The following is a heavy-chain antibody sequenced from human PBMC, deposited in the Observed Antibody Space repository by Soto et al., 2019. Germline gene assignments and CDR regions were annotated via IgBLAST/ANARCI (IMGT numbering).Heavy chain of an antibody. CDR2: INPKSGAT. Sequence: GSVKVSCKASGYTFSGYYIHWVRQAPGQGLEWMGWINPKSGATNSAQKFQGRVTMTWDTSITSAYMELSSLTSDDTAVYFCARESPIAGARCFDYWGQGTLVTVSS. CDR1: GYTFSGYY. D-gene: IGHD1-26*01. CDR3: ARESPIAGARCFDY. V-gene: IGHV1-2*02. J-gene: IGHJ4*02.